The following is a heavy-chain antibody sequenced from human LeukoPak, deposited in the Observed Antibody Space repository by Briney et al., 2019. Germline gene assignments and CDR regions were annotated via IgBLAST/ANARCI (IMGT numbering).Heavy chain of an antibody. Sequence: GGSLRLSCAASGSTFSSYWTSWVRQAPGKGLEWVANIKQDGSEKYYVDSVKGRFTISRDNDKNSLFLQMTSLGAEDTAVYYCARVGGRYSPLGYWGQGTLVTVSS. CDR3: ARVGGRYSPLGY. J-gene: IGHJ4*02. D-gene: IGHD3-16*02. CDR2: IKQDGSEK. CDR1: GSTFSSYW. V-gene: IGHV3-7*01.